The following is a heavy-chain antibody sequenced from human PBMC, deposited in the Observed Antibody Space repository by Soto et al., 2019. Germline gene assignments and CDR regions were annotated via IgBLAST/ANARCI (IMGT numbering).Heavy chain of an antibody. V-gene: IGHV1-8*01. D-gene: IGHD4-17*01. J-gene: IGHJ4*02. Sequence: QVQLVQSGAEVKKPGASVKVSCKASGYTFTSYDINWVRQATGQGLEWMGWMNPNSGNTGYAQKFQGRVTMTRNTSISTAYMELSSLRSEDTAVYYCSRAFRGSTVTTADYWGQGPLVTVSS. CDR2: MNPNSGNT. CDR1: GYTFTSYD. CDR3: SRAFRGSTVTTADY.